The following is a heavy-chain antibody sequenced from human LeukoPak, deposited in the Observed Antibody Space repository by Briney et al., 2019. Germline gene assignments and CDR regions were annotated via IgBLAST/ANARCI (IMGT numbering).Heavy chain of an antibody. Sequence: GGSLRLSCATSGFAFSNYWMAWVRQAPGKGLEWVANIEQDGSEKYYVDSVKGRFTISRDNSKNTLYLQMNSLRAEDTAMYYCVRDAIVGFFDYWGQGTLVTVSS. CDR1: GFAFSNYW. D-gene: IGHD2-15*01. CDR3: VRDAIVGFFDY. CDR2: IEQDGSEK. J-gene: IGHJ4*02. V-gene: IGHV3-7*05.